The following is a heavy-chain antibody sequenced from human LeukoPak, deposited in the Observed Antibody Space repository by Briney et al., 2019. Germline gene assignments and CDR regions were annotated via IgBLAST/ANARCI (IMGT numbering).Heavy chain of an antibody. J-gene: IGHJ4*02. Sequence: SETLSLTCTVSGGPISSGGYYWSWIRQHPGKGLEWIGYIYYSGSTYYNPSLKSRVTISVDTSKNQFSLKLSSVTAADTAVYYCARDKAGGVTTDTFHFDYWGQGTLVTVSS. CDR2: IYYSGST. V-gene: IGHV4-31*03. D-gene: IGHD5-18*01. CDR3: ARDKAGGVTTDTFHFDY. CDR1: GGPISSGGYY.